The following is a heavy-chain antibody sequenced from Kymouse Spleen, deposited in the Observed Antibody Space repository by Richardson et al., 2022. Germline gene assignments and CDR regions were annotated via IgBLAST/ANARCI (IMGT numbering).Heavy chain of an antibody. J-gene: IGHJ5*02. CDR3: ARGYYDFWSGYYEDWFDP. V-gene: IGHV4-39*01. CDR2: IYYSGST. D-gene: IGHD3-3*01. Sequence: QLQLQESGPGLVKPSETLSLTCTVSGGSISSSSYYWGWIRQPPGKGLEWIGSIYYSGSTYYNPSLKSRVTISVDTSKNQFSLKLSSVTAADTAVYYCARGYYDFWSGYYEDWFDPWGQGTLVTVSS. CDR1: GGSISSSSYY.